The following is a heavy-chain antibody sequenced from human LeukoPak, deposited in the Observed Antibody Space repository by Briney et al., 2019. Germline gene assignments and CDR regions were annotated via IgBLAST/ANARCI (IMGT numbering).Heavy chain of an antibody. D-gene: IGHD1-26*01. CDR3: GRDSGSYFGYYFDY. Sequence: SETLSLTCTVSGGSISSSSYYWGWIRQPPGKGLEWIGSIYYSGSTYYNPSLKSRVTISVDTSKNQFSLKLSSVTAADAAVYYCGRDSGSYFGYYFDYWGQGTMVTVSS. J-gene: IGHJ4*02. CDR2: IYYSGST. V-gene: IGHV4-39*07. CDR1: GGSISSSSYY.